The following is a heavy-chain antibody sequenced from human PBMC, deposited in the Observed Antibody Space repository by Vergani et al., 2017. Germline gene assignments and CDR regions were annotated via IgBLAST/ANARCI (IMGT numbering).Heavy chain of an antibody. Sequence: QVQLVESGGGVVQPGRSLRLSCAASGFTFSSYAMHWVRQAPGKGLEWVAVISHDGSNKYYADSVKGRFTISRDNSKNTLYLQMNSLRAEDTAVYYCARPRWDSRDAFDIWGQGTMVTVSS. V-gene: IGHV3-30-3*01. J-gene: IGHJ3*02. D-gene: IGHD3-22*01. CDR2: ISHDGSNK. CDR1: GFTFSSYA. CDR3: ARPRWDSRDAFDI.